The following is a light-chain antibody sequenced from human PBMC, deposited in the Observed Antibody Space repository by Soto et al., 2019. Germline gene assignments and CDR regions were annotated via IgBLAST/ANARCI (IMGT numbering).Light chain of an antibody. CDR1: STDVGGYNY. CDR3: SSYITSATRV. Sequence: QSALTQPASVSGSPGQSITISCTGTSTDVGGYNYVSWYQQYPGKAPKLMIYEVSNRPSGVSNRFSGSKSGNTASLTISGLQAEDEADYYCSSYITSATRVFGGGTKLTVL. CDR2: EVS. V-gene: IGLV2-14*01. J-gene: IGLJ3*02.